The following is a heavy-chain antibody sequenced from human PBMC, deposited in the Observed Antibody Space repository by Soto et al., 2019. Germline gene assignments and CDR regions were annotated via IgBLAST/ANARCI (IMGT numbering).Heavy chain of an antibody. D-gene: IGHD3-16*01. CDR2: TYQSGSA. CDR3: GRSRSDYHWYAMDV. Sequence: SETLSLTCTVSGGSITSGGYSWTWIRQSPGKGLEWIGYTYQSGSAYYNPSLKSRVTISVDRSKNQFSLNLTSVTAADTAVYFCGRSRSDYHWYAMDVWGQGTTVTVSS. CDR1: GGSITSGGYS. J-gene: IGHJ6*02. V-gene: IGHV4-30-2*06.